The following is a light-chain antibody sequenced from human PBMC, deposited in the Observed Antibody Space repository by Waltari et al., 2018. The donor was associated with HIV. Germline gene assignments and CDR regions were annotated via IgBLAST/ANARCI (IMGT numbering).Light chain of an antibody. CDR1: SSDVGGYNY. CDR2: EVS. CDR3: SSYTSSSTLV. V-gene: IGLV2-14*01. J-gene: IGLJ2*01. Sequence: QSALTQPASVSGSPGQSITISCTGTSSDVGGYNYVSWYQQHPGKATKLMIYEVSNRPSGVSNRFSGSKSDNTASLTSSGLQAEDEADYYCSSYTSSSTLVFGGGTKLTVL.